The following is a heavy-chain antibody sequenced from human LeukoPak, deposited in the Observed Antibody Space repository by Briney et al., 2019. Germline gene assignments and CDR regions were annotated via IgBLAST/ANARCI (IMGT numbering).Heavy chain of an antibody. D-gene: IGHD6-19*01. J-gene: IGHJ4*02. Sequence: GESLKISCKGSGYSFISYWIGWVRQMTGKGLEWMGIIYPGDSDTRYSPSFQGQVTISADKSISTAYLQWSSLKASDTAMYYCASRGIAVAGGYYFYYWGQGTLVTVSS. CDR2: IYPGDSDT. CDR1: GYSFISYW. CDR3: ASRGIAVAGGYYFYY. V-gene: IGHV5-51*01.